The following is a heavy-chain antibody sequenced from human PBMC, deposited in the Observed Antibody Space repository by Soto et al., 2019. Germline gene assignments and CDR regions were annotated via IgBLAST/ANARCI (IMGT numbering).Heavy chain of an antibody. D-gene: IGHD3-9*01. CDR3: TIHGRRYFDWFYAFDI. J-gene: IGHJ3*02. CDR2: INYSGST. Sequence: QLQLQESGPGLVKPSETLSLTCTVSGCSISSSSYYWGWIRQPPGKGLEWIGSINYSGSTYYNPYHKSLVTITVDTSKNQFSLKLSSVTAEETDVYYCTIHGRRYFDWFYAFDILGQGKMVTVSS. CDR1: GCSISSSSYY. V-gene: IGHV4-39*01.